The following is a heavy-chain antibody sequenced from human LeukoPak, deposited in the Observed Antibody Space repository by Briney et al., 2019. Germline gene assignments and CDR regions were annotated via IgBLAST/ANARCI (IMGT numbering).Heavy chain of an antibody. V-gene: IGHV4-39*01. CDR2: IYYSGST. D-gene: IGHD3-22*01. CDR1: GGSISSSSYY. CDR3: ARHGDTYYYDSSGYPLRGFDY. Sequence: SETLSLTCTVSGGSISSSSYYWGWIRQPPGKGLEWIGSIYYSGSTYYNPSLKSRVTISVDTSKNQFSLKLSSVTAADTAVYYCARHGDTYYYDSSGYPLRGFDYWGQGTLVTVSS. J-gene: IGHJ4*02.